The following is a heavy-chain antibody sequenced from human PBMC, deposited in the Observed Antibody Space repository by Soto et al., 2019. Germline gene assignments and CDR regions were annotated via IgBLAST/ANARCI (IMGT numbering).Heavy chain of an antibody. CDR3: ARGQEGVVAAH. D-gene: IGHD2-15*01. Sequence: QVQLQQWGAGLLKPSETLSLTCAVNGGSFTGYYWSWGRQPPGTGLEWIGEIKDGGSTNYSPSLRIRFTISGDTSKKQPSLKVPSATAADTGVYYCARGQEGVVAAHWDQGSLVTVSS. CDR2: IKDGGST. J-gene: IGHJ4*02. CDR1: GGSFTGYY. V-gene: IGHV4-34*01.